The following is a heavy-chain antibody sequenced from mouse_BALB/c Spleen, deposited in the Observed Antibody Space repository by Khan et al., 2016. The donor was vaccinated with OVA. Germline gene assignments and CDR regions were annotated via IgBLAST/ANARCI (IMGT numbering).Heavy chain of an antibody. V-gene: IGHV1-7*01. CDR2: INPITGYT. CDR3: ARAGVYDGYYAWFAY. D-gene: IGHD2-3*01. J-gene: IGHJ3*01. Sequence: QVQLKESGAELAKPGASVKMSCKASGYTFTSYWMHWVKQRPGQGLEWIGYINPITGYTDYNQKFKDKATLTADKSSSTAYMQLSSLTSEDSAVDYCARAGVYDGYYAWFAYWGQGTLVTVSA. CDR1: GYTFTSYW.